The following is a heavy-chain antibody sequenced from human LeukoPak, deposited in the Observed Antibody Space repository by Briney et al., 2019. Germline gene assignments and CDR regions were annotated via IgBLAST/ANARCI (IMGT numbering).Heavy chain of an antibody. D-gene: IGHD6-19*01. Sequence: SETLSLTCTVSGGSISSSSYYWGWIRQPPGKGLEWIGNIYYTGGPHYNPSLKSRVTISVDTSKNQFSLKLTSVTAADTAVYYCARHIALAGGNWIDPWGQGALVTVSS. CDR2: IYYTGGP. J-gene: IGHJ5*02. CDR3: ARHIALAGGNWIDP. CDR1: GGSISSSSYY. V-gene: IGHV4-39*01.